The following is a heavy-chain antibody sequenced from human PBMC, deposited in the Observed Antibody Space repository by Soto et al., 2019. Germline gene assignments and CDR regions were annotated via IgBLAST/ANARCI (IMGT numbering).Heavy chain of an antibody. CDR1: GFTFSSYA. CDR2: ISYDGSNK. CDR3: ARSWGIAALFDY. V-gene: IGHV3-30-3*01. D-gene: IGHD6-13*01. J-gene: IGHJ4*02. Sequence: SGGSLRLSCAASGFTFSSYAMHWVRQAPGKGLEWVAVISYDGSNKYYADSVKGRFTISRDNSKNTLYLQMNSLRAEDTAVYYCARSWGIAALFDYWGQGTLVTVSS.